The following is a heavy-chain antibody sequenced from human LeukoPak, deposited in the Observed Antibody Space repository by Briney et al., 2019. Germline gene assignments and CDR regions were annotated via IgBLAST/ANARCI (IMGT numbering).Heavy chain of an antibody. Sequence: PSETLSLTCTVSNGSISSSSYYWGWLRQPPGKGLEWIGSIYYTGKTYYNPSLKSRVTISEDTSKNQFSLKLSSVTAADTAVYFCASSFDFWSGYYIDYFDYWGQGTLVTVSS. CDR2: IYYTGKT. D-gene: IGHD3-3*01. V-gene: IGHV4-39*01. CDR3: ASSFDFWSGYYIDYFDY. J-gene: IGHJ4*02. CDR1: NGSISSSSYY.